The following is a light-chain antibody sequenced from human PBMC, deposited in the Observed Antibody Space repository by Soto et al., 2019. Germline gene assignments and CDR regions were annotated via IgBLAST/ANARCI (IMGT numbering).Light chain of an antibody. CDR2: GAS. CDR3: QQRSNWPPGVT. Sequence: EIVLTQSPGTLSLSPGERATLSCRAIQSVSSSYLAWYQQKPGQAPRLLIYGASSRATGIPDRFSGSGSGTDFTLTISSLEPEDFAVYYCQQRSNWPPGVTFGGGTKVDIK. CDR1: QSVSSSY. V-gene: IGKV3D-20*02. J-gene: IGKJ4*01.